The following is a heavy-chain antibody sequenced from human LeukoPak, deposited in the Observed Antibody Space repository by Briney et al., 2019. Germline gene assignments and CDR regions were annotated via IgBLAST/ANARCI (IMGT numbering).Heavy chain of an antibody. J-gene: IGHJ1*01. CDR2: ISSSSSYI. V-gene: IGHV3-21*01. Sequence: GGSLRLSCAASGFTFSSYSMNWVRQAPGKGLEWVSSISSSSSYIYYADSVKDRFTISRDNAKNSLYLQMNSLRAEDTAVYYCASLIAVAGGQGFQHWGQGTLVTVSS. CDR1: GFTFSSYS. D-gene: IGHD6-19*01. CDR3: ASLIAVAGGQGFQH.